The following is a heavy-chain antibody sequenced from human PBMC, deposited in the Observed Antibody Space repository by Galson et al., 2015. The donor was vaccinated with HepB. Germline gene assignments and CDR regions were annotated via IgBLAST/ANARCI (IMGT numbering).Heavy chain of an antibody. CDR2: ISSGGGST. Sequence: SLRLSCAASGFTFSSYAMSWVRQAPGKGLDWVSAISSGGGSTYYAHSMKGRFTISRDNSKNTLYLQMNSLRAEDTAVYHCAKDTSSGAPFYYYYMDVWGKGTTVTVSS. CDR1: GFTFSSYA. J-gene: IGHJ6*03. V-gene: IGHV3-23*01. CDR3: AKDTSSGAPFYYYYMDV. D-gene: IGHD3-10*01.